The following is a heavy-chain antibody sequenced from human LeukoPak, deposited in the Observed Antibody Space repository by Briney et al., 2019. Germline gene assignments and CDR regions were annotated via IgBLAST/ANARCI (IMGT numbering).Heavy chain of an antibody. CDR1: GGSISSSSYY. Sequence: PSETLSLTCTVSGGSISSSSYYWGWIRQPPGKGLEWIGSIYYSGSTYYNPSLKSRVTISVDTSKNQFSLKLSSVTAADTAVYYCARVRDYDFWSGYGHYYYMDVWGKGTTVTVSS. CDR3: ARVRDYDFWSGYGHYYYMDV. D-gene: IGHD3-3*01. J-gene: IGHJ6*03. CDR2: IYYSGST. V-gene: IGHV4-39*07.